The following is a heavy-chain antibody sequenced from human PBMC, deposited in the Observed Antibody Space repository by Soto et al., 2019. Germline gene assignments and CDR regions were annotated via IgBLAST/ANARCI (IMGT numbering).Heavy chain of an antibody. Sequence: GASVKVSCKASGYSFTDYYVHWVRQAPGQGLECMGLINPNTGGTTYAQKFQGRVAMTRDTSSNTAYLELRSLRSDDTAVYFCARVQATHYWDYDGFYLNIWGQGTQVTVSS. J-gene: IGHJ4*02. D-gene: IGHD3-16*01. CDR3: ARVQATHYWDYDGFYLNI. CDR2: INPNTGGT. V-gene: IGHV1-2*02. CDR1: GYSFTDYY.